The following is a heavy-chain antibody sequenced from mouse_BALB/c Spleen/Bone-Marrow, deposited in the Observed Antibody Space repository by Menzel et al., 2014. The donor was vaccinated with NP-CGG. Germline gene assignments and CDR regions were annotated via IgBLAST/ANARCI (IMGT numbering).Heavy chain of an antibody. CDR2: ISYSGST. D-gene: IGHD2-1*01. CDR1: GDSITSGY. J-gene: IGHJ2*01. Sequence: VQLKQSGPSLVKPSQILSLTCSVTGDSITSGYWNWIRKFPGNKLEYMGYISYSGSTYYNPSLKSRISITRDTSKNXYYLQLNSVTTEDTATYYCARSRDYYGNSLDYWGQGTTLTVSS. CDR3: ARSRDYYGNSLDY. V-gene: IGHV3-8*02.